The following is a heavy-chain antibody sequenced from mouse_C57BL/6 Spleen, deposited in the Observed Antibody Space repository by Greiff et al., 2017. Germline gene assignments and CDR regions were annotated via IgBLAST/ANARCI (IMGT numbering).Heavy chain of an antibody. D-gene: IGHD1-1*01. CDR3: AREGYYYGSSSWFAY. V-gene: IGHV3-6*01. CDR2: ISYDGSN. Sequence: ESGPGLVKPSQSLSLTCSVTGYSITSGYYWNWIRQFPGNKLEWMGYISYDGSNNYNPSLKNRISITRDPSKNQFFLKLNSVTTEDTATYYCAREGYYYGSSSWFAYWGQGTLVTVSA. J-gene: IGHJ3*01. CDR1: GYSITSGYY.